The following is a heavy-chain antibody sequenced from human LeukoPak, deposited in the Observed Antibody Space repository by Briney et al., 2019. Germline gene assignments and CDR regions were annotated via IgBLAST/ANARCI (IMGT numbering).Heavy chain of an antibody. CDR2: ISSSSSFI. CDR3: ARARDAHNWVEDY. D-gene: IGHD5-24*01. CDR1: GFPFSDCY. J-gene: IGHJ4*02. Sequence: GGSLRLSCAASGFPFSDCYMNWIRQAPGKGLEWVSYISSSSSFISYADSVKGRFTISRDNAKNSLYLQMNSLRPEDTAVYYCARARDAHNWVEDYWGQGTLVTVSS. V-gene: IGHV3-11*01.